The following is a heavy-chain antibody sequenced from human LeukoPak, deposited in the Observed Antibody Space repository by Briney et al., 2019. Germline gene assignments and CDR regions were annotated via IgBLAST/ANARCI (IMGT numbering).Heavy chain of an antibody. J-gene: IGHJ3*02. V-gene: IGHV3-23*01. CDR2: ISGSGGST. CDR1: GSTFSSYA. CDR3: AKDRVALGGEDAFDM. D-gene: IGHD3-16*01. Sequence: PGGSLRLSCAASGSTFSSYAMSWVRQAPGKGLEWVSGISGSGGSTFYADSVKGRFTISRGNSKNTLYLQMNSLRAEDAAVYYCAKDRVALGGEDAFDMWGQGTMVTVSS.